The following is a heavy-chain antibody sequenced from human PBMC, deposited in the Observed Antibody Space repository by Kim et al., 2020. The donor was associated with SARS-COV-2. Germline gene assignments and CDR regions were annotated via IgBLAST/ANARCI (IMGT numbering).Heavy chain of an antibody. Sequence: SQTLSLTCAISGDSVSSNSAAWNWIRQSPSRGLEWLGRTYYRSKWYNDYAVSVKSRITINPDTSKNQFSLQLNSVTPEDTAVYYCARGIASSWTHPGQFDDWGQGTLVTVSS. D-gene: IGHD6-13*01. CDR2: TYYRSKWYN. J-gene: IGHJ4*02. CDR1: GDSVSSNSAA. V-gene: IGHV6-1*01. CDR3: ARGIASSWTHPGQFDD.